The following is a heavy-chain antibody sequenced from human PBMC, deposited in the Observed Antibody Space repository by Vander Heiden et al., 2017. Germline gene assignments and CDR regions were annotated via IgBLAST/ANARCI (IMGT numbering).Heavy chain of an antibody. Sequence: VQLVESGGGLLQPGGSLRLSCAASGFPVSSHYMSWVRQAPGKGLEWVSVIDSGGSTDYADSVKGRFTISRDNSKNTLYLQMNSLRAEDTAVYYCASSAGVTSFDYWGQGTLVTVSS. V-gene: IGHV3-53*01. CDR3: ASSAGVTSFDY. D-gene: IGHD2-21*02. J-gene: IGHJ4*02. CDR2: IDSGGST. CDR1: GFPVSSHY.